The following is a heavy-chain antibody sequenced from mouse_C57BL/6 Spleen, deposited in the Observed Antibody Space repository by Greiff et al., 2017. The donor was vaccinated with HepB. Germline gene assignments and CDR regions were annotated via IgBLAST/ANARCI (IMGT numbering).Heavy chain of an antibody. CDR2: IYPGSGST. CDR1: GYTFTSYW. J-gene: IGHJ4*01. CDR3: ARPLITTVVATDAMDY. Sequence: QVQLQQPGAELVKPGASVKMSCKASGYTFTSYWITWVKQRPGQGLEWIGDIYPGSGSTNYNEKFKSKATLTVDTSSSTAYMQLSSLTSEDSAVYYCARPLITTVVATDAMDYWGQGTSVTVSS. D-gene: IGHD1-1*01. V-gene: IGHV1-55*01.